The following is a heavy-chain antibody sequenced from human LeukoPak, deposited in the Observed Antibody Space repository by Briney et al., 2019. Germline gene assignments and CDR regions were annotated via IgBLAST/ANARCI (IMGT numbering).Heavy chain of an antibody. Sequence: SETLSLTCTVSGGSISSYYWSWIRQPPGKGLEWIGYIYYSGSTNYNPSLKSRLTISVGPSKNQFCLKLSSVTAANTAVYYCARRRRVNLAVASVYLDYWGQGTLVTVSS. V-gene: IGHV4-59*08. CDR3: ARRRRVNLAVASVYLDY. J-gene: IGHJ4*02. CDR2: IYYSGST. D-gene: IGHD6-19*01. CDR1: GGSISSYY.